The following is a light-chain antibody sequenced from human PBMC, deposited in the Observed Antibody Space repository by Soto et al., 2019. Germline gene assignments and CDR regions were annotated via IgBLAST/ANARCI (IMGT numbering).Light chain of an antibody. V-gene: IGKV3-15*01. CDR1: DSLSTF. CDR3: QSYNDWPFA. Sequence: EIVLTQSPGTLSVSPGERVTLSCRASDSLSTFLAWYQQKPGQAPRLLIYGASTKATGIPARFSGSGSATDFTLTISSLQSEDSAVYYCQSYNDWPFAFGQGTKLEI. CDR2: GAS. J-gene: IGKJ2*01.